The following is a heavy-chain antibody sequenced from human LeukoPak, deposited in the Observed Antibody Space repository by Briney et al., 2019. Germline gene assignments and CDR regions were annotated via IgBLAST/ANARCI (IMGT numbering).Heavy chain of an antibody. Sequence: PGRSLRLSCAASGFTFDDYAMHWVRQAPGKGLEWVSGISWNSGSIGYADSVKGRFIISRDNAKNSLYLQMNSLRAEDTALYYCARARGGWELPLYYYMDVWGKGTTVTVSS. J-gene: IGHJ6*03. CDR2: ISWNSGSI. CDR1: GFTFDDYA. D-gene: IGHD1-26*01. V-gene: IGHV3-9*01. CDR3: ARARGGWELPLYYYMDV.